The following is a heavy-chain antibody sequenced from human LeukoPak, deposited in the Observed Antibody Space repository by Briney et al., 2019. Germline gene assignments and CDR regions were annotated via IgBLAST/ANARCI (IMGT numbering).Heavy chain of an antibody. Sequence: GGSLRLSCAASGFTFSSSAMSWVRQAPGKGLEWVANIKQDGSEKYSVDSVKGRFTISRDNAKNSLYLQMNSLRAEDTAVYYCARARVVTKWIDYWGQGTLVTVSS. CDR2: IKQDGSEK. CDR1: GFTFSSSA. D-gene: IGHD2-21*02. CDR3: ARARVVTKWIDY. J-gene: IGHJ4*02. V-gene: IGHV3-7*03.